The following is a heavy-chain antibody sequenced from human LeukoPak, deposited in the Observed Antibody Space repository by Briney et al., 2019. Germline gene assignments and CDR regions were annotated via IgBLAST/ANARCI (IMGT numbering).Heavy chain of an antibody. D-gene: IGHD1-26*01. CDR2: IFGGGPT. CDR3: AKDRSGSYSRGLDY. Sequence: GGSLRLSCAASGFTVSGNYMNWVRQAPGKGLEWVSVIFGGGPTHYADSVKGRFTISRDNSKNTLYLQMNSLRAEDTAVFYCAKDRSGSYSRGLDYWGQGTLVTVSS. CDR1: GFTVSGNY. V-gene: IGHV3-53*05. J-gene: IGHJ4*02.